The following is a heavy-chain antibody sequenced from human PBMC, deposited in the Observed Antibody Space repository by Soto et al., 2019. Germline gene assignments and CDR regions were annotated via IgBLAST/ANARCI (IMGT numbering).Heavy chain of an antibody. D-gene: IGHD3-22*01. CDR1: GFTFSSYA. V-gene: IGHV3-30-3*01. J-gene: IGHJ6*02. CDR3: AKDHYYDSSGYYYYYYGMDV. CDR2: ISYDGSDK. Sequence: GGSLRLSCAASGFTFSSYAMHWVRQAPGKGLEWVALISYDGSDKDYADSVKGRFTISRDNSRNTLFLQMNSLRAEDTAVYYCAKDHYYDSSGYYYYYYGMDVWGQGTTVTVSS.